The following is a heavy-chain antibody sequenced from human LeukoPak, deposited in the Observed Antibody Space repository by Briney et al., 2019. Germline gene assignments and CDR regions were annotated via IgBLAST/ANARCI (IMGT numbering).Heavy chain of an antibody. CDR2: IYYSGST. Sequence: KPSETLSLTCTVSGGSISSSSYYWGWIRQPPGKGLEWIGSIYYSGSTYYNPSLKSRVTISVDTSENQFSLKLSSVTAADTAVYYCAREVVPAASFDYWGQGTLVTVSS. CDR3: AREVVPAASFDY. J-gene: IGHJ4*02. CDR1: GGSISSSSYY. D-gene: IGHD2-2*01. V-gene: IGHV4-39*02.